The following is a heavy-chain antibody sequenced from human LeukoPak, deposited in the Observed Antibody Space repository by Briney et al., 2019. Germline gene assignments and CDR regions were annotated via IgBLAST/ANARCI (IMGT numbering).Heavy chain of an antibody. CDR2: INHSGST. J-gene: IGHJ5*02. Sequence: SETLSLTCTVPGGSISSSSYYWGWIRQPPGKGLEWIGEINHSGSTNYNPSLKSRVTISVDTSKNQFSLKLSSVTAADTAVYYCARRFSGYDYVWGSYRSSWFDPWGQGTLVTVSS. V-gene: IGHV4-39*07. CDR3: ARRFSGYDYVWGSYRSSWFDP. CDR1: GGSISSSSYY. D-gene: IGHD3-16*02.